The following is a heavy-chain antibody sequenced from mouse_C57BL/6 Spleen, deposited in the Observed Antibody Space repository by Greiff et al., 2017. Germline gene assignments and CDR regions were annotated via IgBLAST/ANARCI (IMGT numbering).Heavy chain of an antibody. CDR2: IHPNSGST. J-gene: IGHJ1*03. CDR1: GYTFTSYW. Sequence: VQLQQPGAELVKPGASVKLSCKASGYTFTSYWMHWVKQRPGQGLEWIGMIHPNSGSTNYNEKFKSKATLTVDKSSSTAYMQLSSLTSEDSAVYYCARWGKNIRYFDVWGTGTTVTVSS. CDR3: ARWGKNIRYFDV. V-gene: IGHV1-64*01.